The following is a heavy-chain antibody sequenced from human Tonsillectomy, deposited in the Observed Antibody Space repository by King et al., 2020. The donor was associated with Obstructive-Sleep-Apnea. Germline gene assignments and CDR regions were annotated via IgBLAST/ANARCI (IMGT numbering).Heavy chain of an antibody. V-gene: IGHV3-7*01. Sequence: VQLVESGGGLVEPGGSLRLSCAASGFNFNPYWMSWVRQAPGKGLEWVANIKQDGTEKYYVDSVKGRFTISKDNAKNSLYLQMNSLRVEDTALYYCVRDDWGLGDYWGQGTLVTVSS. CDR3: VRDDWGLGDY. D-gene: IGHD7-27*01. CDR1: GFNFNPYW. J-gene: IGHJ4*02. CDR2: IKQDGTEK.